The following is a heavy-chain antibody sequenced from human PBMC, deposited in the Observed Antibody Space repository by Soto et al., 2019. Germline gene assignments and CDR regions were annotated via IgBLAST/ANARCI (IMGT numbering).Heavy chain of an antibody. Sequence: SETLSLTCTVSGGSINTFYWSWVRQPAGKGLEWIGRIFSSGSTSFNPSLESRVAMSVDTSKNHFSLNLSSVTAADMAVYYCAREGSYSAYNFAHGIQLWSFDFWGQGARVTVPS. J-gene: IGHJ4*02. CDR3: AREGSYSAYNFAHGIQLWSFDF. CDR2: IFSSGST. CDR1: GGSINTFY. V-gene: IGHV4-4*07. D-gene: IGHD5-12*01.